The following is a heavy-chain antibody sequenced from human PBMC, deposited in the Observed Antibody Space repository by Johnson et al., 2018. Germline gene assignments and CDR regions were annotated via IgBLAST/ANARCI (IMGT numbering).Heavy chain of an antibody. D-gene: IGHD1-7*01. CDR2: IKSKTYNYAT. CDR3: TRVELGADYYGMDV. CDR1: GFTFSGST. Sequence: VQLVQSGGGLVQPGGSLILSCAASGFTFSGSTIYWVRQAPGKGLEWVGRIKSKTYNYATAYAASVKGRFTISRDDSKNTTYLQMNSLKTEDTAVYFCTRVELGADYYGMDVWGQGTTVTVSS. V-gene: IGHV3-73*01. J-gene: IGHJ6*02.